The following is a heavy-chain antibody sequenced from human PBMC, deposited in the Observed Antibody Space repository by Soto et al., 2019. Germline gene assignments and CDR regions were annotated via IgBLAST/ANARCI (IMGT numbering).Heavy chain of an antibody. CDR3: GRVGVVIISSNRPHDY. Sequence: EVQLLESGGGLVQPGGSLRLSCAASGFTFSSYAMSWVRQAPGKGLEWVSAISGSGGSTYYGDSVKGRFTSSRDNSKNALDLQMNSMRAEDTAVYYCGRVGVVIISSNRPHDYWGQGTLVTVSA. CDR1: GFTFSSYA. CDR2: ISGSGGST. V-gene: IGHV3-23*01. J-gene: IGHJ4*02. D-gene: IGHD3-3*01.